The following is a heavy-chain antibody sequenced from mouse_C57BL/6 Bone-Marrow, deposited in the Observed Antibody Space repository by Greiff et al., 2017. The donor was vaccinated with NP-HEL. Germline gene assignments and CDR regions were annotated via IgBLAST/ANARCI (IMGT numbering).Heavy chain of an antibody. Sequence: QVQLKQSGAELVRPGTSVKVSCKASGYAFTNYLIEWVKQRPGQGLEWIGVINPGSGGTNYNEKFKGKATLTADKSSSTAYMQLSSLTSEDSAVYFCARLPYYGGWNFDVWGTGTTVTVSS. V-gene: IGHV1-54*01. J-gene: IGHJ1*03. CDR3: ARLPYYGGWNFDV. D-gene: IGHD1-2*01. CDR2: INPGSGGT. CDR1: GYAFTNYL.